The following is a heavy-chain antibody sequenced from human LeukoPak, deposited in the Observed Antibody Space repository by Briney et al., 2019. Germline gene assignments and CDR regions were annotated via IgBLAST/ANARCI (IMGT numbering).Heavy chain of an antibody. CDR3: ARSGYTISAYHSDF. J-gene: IGHJ4*02. CDR1: GVSIQSYS. D-gene: IGHD5-18*01. Sequence: SETLSLTCDVSGVSIQSYSWSWVRKPAGKGLEWVGRIYTTGRTNYSPSFQSRVTMSIDVSSNQFSLTLRSVTAADTAVYYCARSGYTISAYHSDFWGQGAPVTVSS. V-gene: IGHV4-4*07. CDR2: IYTTGRT.